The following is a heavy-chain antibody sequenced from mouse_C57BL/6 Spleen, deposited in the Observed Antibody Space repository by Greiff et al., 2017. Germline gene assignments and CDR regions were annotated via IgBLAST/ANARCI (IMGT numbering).Heavy chain of an antibody. CDR3: ARWDTTVVSPLDY. CDR1: GYTFTSYW. J-gene: IGHJ2*01. V-gene: IGHV1-64*01. D-gene: IGHD1-1*01. CDR2: IHPNSGST. Sequence: VQLQQSGAELVKPGASVKLSCKASGYTFTSYWMHWVKQRPGQGLEWIGMIHPNSGSTNYNEKFKSKATLTVDKSSSTAYMQLSSLTSEDSAVYYCARWDTTVVSPLDYWGQGTTLTVSS.